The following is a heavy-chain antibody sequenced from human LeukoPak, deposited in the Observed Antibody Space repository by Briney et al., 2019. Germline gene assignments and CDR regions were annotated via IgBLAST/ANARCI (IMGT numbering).Heavy chain of an antibody. D-gene: IGHD3-10*01. J-gene: IGHJ4*02. CDR1: GGSIGSYY. CDR2: IYTSGST. V-gene: IGHV4-4*07. CDR3: ASFGKVGSGKEFPSDY. Sequence: SETLSLTCTVSGGSIGSYYWSWIRQPAGKGLEWIGRIYTSGSTNYNPSLKSRVTMSVDTSKNQFSLKLSSVTAADTAVYYCASFGKVGSGKEFPSDYWGQGTLVTVSS.